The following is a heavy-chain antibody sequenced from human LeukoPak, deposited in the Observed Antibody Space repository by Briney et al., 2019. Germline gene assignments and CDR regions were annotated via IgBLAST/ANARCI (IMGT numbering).Heavy chain of an antibody. CDR1: GFTFSSYS. D-gene: IGHD6-19*01. Sequence: GGSLRLSCAASGFTFSSYSMNWVRQAPGKGLEWVSSISSSSSYIYYADSVKGRFTISRDNAKNSLYLQTNSLRAEDTAVYYCARVRGGQWLAYYYYGMDVWGQGTTVTVSS. J-gene: IGHJ6*02. CDR2: ISSSSSYI. CDR3: ARVRGGQWLAYYYYGMDV. V-gene: IGHV3-21*01.